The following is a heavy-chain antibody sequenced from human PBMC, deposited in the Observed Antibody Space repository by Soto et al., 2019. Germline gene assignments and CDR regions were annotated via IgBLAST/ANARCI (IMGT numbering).Heavy chain of an antibody. J-gene: IGHJ6*02. CDR1: GGTFISYA. V-gene: IGHV1-69*13. CDR3: ARGYDSSGYYYGTWYYYGMDV. CDR2: IIPIFGTA. Sequence: GASVKVSCKASGGTFISYAISWVRQAPGQGLEWMGGIIPIFGTANYAQKFQGRVTITADESTSTAYMELSSLRSEDTAVYYCARGYDSSGYYYGTWYYYGMDVWGQGTTVTVSS. D-gene: IGHD3-22*01.